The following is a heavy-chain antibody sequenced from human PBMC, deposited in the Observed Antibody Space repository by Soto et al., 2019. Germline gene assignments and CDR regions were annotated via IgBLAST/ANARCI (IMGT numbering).Heavy chain of an antibody. Sequence: SETLSLTCTVSGGSISSGGYYWSWIRQHPGKGLEWIGYIYYSGSTYYNPSLKSRVTISVDTSKNQFSLKLSSVTAADTAVYYCAGGRLHYDILTGSFDYWGQGTLVTVSS. V-gene: IGHV4-31*03. CDR1: GGSISSGGYY. D-gene: IGHD3-9*01. CDR2: IYYSGST. CDR3: AGGRLHYDILTGSFDY. J-gene: IGHJ4*02.